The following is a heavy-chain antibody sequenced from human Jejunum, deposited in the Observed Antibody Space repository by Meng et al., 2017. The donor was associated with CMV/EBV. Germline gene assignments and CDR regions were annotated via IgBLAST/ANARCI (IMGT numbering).Heavy chain of an antibody. Sequence: SCAASGCTYSTYWMHWVRQAPGKGLVWVSRIHSDGRGTTYADSVKGRFSISRDNAENTLYLQMNNLRAEDTAVYYCARGGIECFDLWGRGTLVTVSS. V-gene: IGHV3-74*03. J-gene: IGHJ2*01. CDR1: GCTYSTYW. CDR2: IHSDGRGT. D-gene: IGHD3-10*01. CDR3: ARGGIECFDL.